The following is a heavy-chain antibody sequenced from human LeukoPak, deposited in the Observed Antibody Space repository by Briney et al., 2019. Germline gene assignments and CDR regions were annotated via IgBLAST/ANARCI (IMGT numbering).Heavy chain of an antibody. CDR2: INHSGST. V-gene: IGHV4-34*01. Sequence: PSETLSLTCAVYGGSFSGYYWSWIRQPPGKWLEWIGEINHSGSTNYNPSLKSRVTISVDTSKNQFSLKLSSVTAADTAVYYCARGLELLSNYYYYYMDVWGKGTTVTVSS. J-gene: IGHJ6*03. CDR3: ARGLELLSNYYYYYMDV. CDR1: GGSFSGYY. D-gene: IGHD1-26*01.